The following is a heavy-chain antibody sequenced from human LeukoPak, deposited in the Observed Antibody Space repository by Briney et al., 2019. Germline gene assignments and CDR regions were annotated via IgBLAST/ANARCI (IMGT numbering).Heavy chain of an antibody. J-gene: IGHJ4*02. CDR2: ISGSGGST. Sequence: PGGSLRLSCAASGFTFSSYAMYWVRQAPGKGLEWVSGISGSGGSTYYADSVKGRFTIFRDNSKNTLYLQMNSLRAEDTAVYYCAKLGGSGYYYVASPDYFDYWGQGTLVTVSS. V-gene: IGHV3-23*01. CDR1: GFTFSSYA. CDR3: AKLGGSGYYYVASPDYFDY. D-gene: IGHD3-22*01.